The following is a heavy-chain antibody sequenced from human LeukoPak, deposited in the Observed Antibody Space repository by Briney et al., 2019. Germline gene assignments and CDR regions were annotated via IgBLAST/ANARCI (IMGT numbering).Heavy chain of an antibody. CDR3: ARGAQLVGGRYYFDY. D-gene: IGHD6-13*01. V-gene: IGHV1-2*02. J-gene: IGHJ4*02. CDR2: INPNSGGT. Sequence: ASVKVSCKASGYTFTGHYMHWVRQAPGQGLEWMGWINPNSGGTNYAQKFQGRVTMTRDASISTAYMELSRLRSDDTALYYCARGAQLVGGRYYFDYWGQGTLVTVSS. CDR1: GYTFTGHY.